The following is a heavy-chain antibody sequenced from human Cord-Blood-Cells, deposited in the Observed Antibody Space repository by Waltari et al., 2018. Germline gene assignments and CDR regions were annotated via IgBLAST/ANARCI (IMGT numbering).Heavy chain of an antibody. J-gene: IGHJ5*02. Sequence: EVQLVESGGGLVQPGGSLRLSCAASGFTFSSYWMSWVRQAQGKGLEGEENIKEDGSEKYKVESGKGRFTIARDNAKNSLYRQMNSRRAEDKGVDYCAGDSGTTGKFDPWGQGTLVTVSS. CDR2: IKEDGSEK. CDR1: GFTFSSYW. D-gene: IGHD1-1*01. CDR3: AGDSGTTGKFDP. V-gene: IGHV3-7*01.